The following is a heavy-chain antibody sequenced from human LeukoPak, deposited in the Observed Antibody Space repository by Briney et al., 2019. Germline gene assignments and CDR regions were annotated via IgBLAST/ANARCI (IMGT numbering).Heavy chain of an antibody. V-gene: IGHV3-33*08. CDR1: GFTFTDYW. Sequence: GGSLRLSCAASGFTFTDYWMSWVRQAPGKGLEWVAVIWVNGINKYYTDSVRGRFTISRDNSKNTLYLEMNSLRAEDTALYYCVRERAPFDAFDIWGQGTMVTVSS. J-gene: IGHJ3*02. CDR3: VRERAPFDAFDI. CDR2: IWVNGINK.